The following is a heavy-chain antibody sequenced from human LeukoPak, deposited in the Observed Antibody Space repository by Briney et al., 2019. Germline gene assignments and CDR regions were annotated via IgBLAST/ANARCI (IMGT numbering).Heavy chain of an antibody. J-gene: IGHJ4*02. Sequence: SETLSLTCTVSGVSISSYYWSWIRQPPGKGLEWIGYIYYSGSTNYNPSLKSRVTTSVDTSKNQFSLNLSSVTAADTAVYYCARGGDSKHLVNWGQGTLVTVSS. CDR1: GVSISSYY. CDR2: IYYSGST. V-gene: IGHV4-59*01. CDR3: ARGGDSKHLVN. D-gene: IGHD3-3*02.